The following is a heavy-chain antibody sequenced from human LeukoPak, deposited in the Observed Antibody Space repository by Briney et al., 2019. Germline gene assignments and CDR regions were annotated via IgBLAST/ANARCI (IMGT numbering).Heavy chain of an antibody. D-gene: IGHD3-16*01. CDR2: IIPILGIA. Sequence: ASVTVSCKASGGTFSSYAISWVRQAPGQGLEWMGRIIPILGIANYAQKFQGRVTITADKSTSTAYMELSSLRSADTAVYYCARGTVMEVYYGMDVWGQGTTVTVSS. V-gene: IGHV1-69*04. J-gene: IGHJ6*02. CDR1: GGTFSSYA. CDR3: ARGTVMEVYYGMDV.